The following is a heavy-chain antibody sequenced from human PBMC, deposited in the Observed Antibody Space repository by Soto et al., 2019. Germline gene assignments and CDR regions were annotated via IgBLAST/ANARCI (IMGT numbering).Heavy chain of an antibody. Sequence: QVQLVESGGGVVQPGRSLRLSCAASGFTFSSYGMHWVRQAPGKGLEWVAVISYDGSNKYYADSVKGRFTISRDNSKNTLYLQMNSLRAEDTAVYYCAKCRFGETNYYYYGMDVWGKGTTVTVSS. CDR1: GFTFSSYG. V-gene: IGHV3-30*18. CDR3: AKCRFGETNYYYYGMDV. CDR2: ISYDGSNK. J-gene: IGHJ6*04. D-gene: IGHD3-10*01.